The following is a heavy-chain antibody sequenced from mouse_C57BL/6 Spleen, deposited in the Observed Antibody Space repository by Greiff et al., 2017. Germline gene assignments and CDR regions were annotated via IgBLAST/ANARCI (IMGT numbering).Heavy chain of an antibody. CDR3: ATLYYGSTDWYFDV. D-gene: IGHD1-1*01. J-gene: IGHJ1*03. Sequence: EVQGVESGGGLVKPGGSLKLSCAASGFTFSSYTMSWVRQTPEKRLEWVATISGGGGNTYYPDSVKGRFTISRDNAKNTLYLQMSSLRSEDTALYYCATLYYGSTDWYFDVWGTGTTVTVSS. V-gene: IGHV5-9*01. CDR2: ISGGGGNT. CDR1: GFTFSSYT.